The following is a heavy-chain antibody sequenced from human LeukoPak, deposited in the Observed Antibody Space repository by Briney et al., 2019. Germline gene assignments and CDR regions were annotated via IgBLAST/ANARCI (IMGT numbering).Heavy chain of an antibody. V-gene: IGHV1-18*01. CDR1: GYTVTSYG. D-gene: IGHD6-19*01. CDR3: ARDRYSSGWLREGFDY. J-gene: IGHJ4*02. CDR2: ISAYNGNT. Sequence: ASVKVSCTASGYTVTSYGISWVRQAPGQGLEWMGWISAYNGNTNYAQKLQGRVTMTTDTSTSTAYMELRSLRSDDTAVYYCARDRYSSGWLREGFDYWGQGTLVTVSS.